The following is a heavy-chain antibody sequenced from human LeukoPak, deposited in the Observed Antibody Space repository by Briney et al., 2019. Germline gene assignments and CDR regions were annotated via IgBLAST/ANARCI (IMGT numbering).Heavy chain of an antibody. D-gene: IGHD2-21*02. CDR2: INYSGST. Sequence: SETLSLTCTVSGGSISSYYWSWIRQPPGKGKEWNGNINYSGSTNYNPSLKSRVTISVDTSKNQFSLKLSSVTAADTAVYYCARDRYCGGDCTPGAFDIWGQGTMVTVSS. CDR3: ARDRYCGGDCTPGAFDI. V-gene: IGHV4-59*01. CDR1: GGSISSYY. J-gene: IGHJ3*02.